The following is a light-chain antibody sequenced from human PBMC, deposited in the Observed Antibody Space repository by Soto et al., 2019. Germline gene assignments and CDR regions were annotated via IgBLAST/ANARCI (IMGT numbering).Light chain of an antibody. Sequence: QSALTRPPSASGSPGQSVTISCTGTSSDVGGYNYVSWYQQHPGKAPKLMIYEVSKRPSGVPDRFSGSKSGNMASLTVSGLQAEDEADYYCSSYAGSNNFVFGGGTKLTVL. V-gene: IGLV2-8*01. CDR3: SSYAGSNNFV. J-gene: IGLJ2*01. CDR2: EVS. CDR1: SSDVGGYNY.